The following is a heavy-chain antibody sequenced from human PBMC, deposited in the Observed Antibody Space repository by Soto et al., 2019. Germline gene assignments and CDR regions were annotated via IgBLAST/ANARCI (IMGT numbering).Heavy chain of an antibody. CDR1: GYTFTSYG. V-gene: IGHV1-18*04. Sequence: QVQLVQSGAEVKKPGASVKVSCKASGYTFTSYGISWVRQAPGQGLEWMGWISAYNGNTNYAQKLQGRVTMTTDTTTSTAYMELGSLRSDDTGVDYCARQRVGLLWFGESPPSSYYGMDVWGQGTTVTVSS. J-gene: IGHJ6*02. CDR3: ARQRVGLLWFGESPPSSYYGMDV. CDR2: ISAYNGNT. D-gene: IGHD3-10*01.